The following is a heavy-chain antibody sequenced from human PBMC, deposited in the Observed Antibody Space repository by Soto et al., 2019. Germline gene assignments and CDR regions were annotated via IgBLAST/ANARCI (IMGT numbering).Heavy chain of an antibody. D-gene: IGHD5-12*01. CDR1: GFTFSSHA. CDR3: ARDPGYSGFDCDY. J-gene: IGHJ4*02. V-gene: IGHV3-33*01. CDR2: IWYDGSKK. Sequence: QSGGSLRLSCAASGFTFSSHAMHWVHQAPGKGLEWVAVIWYDGSKKYYGDSVKGRFTVARDDSKSTLSLQMNSLRVEDTAVYYCARDPGYSGFDCDYWGQGTLVTVSS.